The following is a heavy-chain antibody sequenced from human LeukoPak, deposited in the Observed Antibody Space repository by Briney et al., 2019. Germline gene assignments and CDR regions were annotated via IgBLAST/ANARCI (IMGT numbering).Heavy chain of an antibody. CDR2: ISAYNGNT. V-gene: IGHV1-18*01. CDR3: ARDPNERANHDFWSGYPPGAFDI. D-gene: IGHD3-3*01. CDR1: GYTFTSYG. J-gene: IGHJ3*02. Sequence: ASVKVSCKASGYTFTSYGISWVRQAPGQGLEWMGWISAYNGNTNYAQKLQGRVTMTTDTSTSTAYMELRSLRSDDTAVYYCARDPNERANHDFWSGYPPGAFDIWGQGTMVTVSS.